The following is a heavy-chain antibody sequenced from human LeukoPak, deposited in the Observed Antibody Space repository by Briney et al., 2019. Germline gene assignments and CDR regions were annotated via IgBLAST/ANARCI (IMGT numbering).Heavy chain of an antibody. CDR3: ARHVFPPTGFDL. D-gene: IGHD3-9*01. CDR2: IYYSGST. V-gene: IGHV4-59*08. Sequence: SETLSLTCTVSGGSISSYYWGWIRQPPGKGLEWIGYIYYSGSTNYIPSLKSRVTISVDTSKNQFSLKLSSVTAADTAVYYCARHVFPPTGFDLWGRGTLVTVSS. CDR1: GGSISSYY. J-gene: IGHJ2*01.